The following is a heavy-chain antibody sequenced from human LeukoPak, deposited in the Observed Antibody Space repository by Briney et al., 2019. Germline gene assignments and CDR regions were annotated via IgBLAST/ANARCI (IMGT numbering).Heavy chain of an antibody. Sequence: GGSLRLSCAASGFTFTAYWMHWVRQAPGKGLVWVSRIKTDGSSANYAGSVKGRFTISRDNAKNTLDLQVNSLRADDTGVYYCARGASSGYRIDYWGQGTLVTVSS. CDR1: GFTFTAYW. CDR3: ARGASSGYRIDY. J-gene: IGHJ4*02. V-gene: IGHV3-74*01. CDR2: IKTDGSSA. D-gene: IGHD3-10*01.